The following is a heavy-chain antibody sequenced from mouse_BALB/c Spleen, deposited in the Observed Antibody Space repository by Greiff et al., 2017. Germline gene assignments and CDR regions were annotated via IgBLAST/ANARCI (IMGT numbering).Heavy chain of an antibody. Sequence: EVNVVESGGGLVQPGGSRKLSCAASGFTFSSFGMHWVRQAPEKGLEWVAYISSGSSTIYYADTVKGRFTISRDNPKNTLFLQMTSLRSEDTAMYYCARFSYGYWYFDVWGAGTTVTVSS. CDR3: ARFSYGYWYFDV. D-gene: IGHD1-1*02. CDR1: GFTFSSFG. CDR2: ISSGSSTI. V-gene: IGHV5-17*02. J-gene: IGHJ1*01.